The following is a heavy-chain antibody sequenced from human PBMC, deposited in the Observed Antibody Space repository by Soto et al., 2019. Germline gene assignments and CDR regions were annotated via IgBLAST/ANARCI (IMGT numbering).Heavy chain of an antibody. D-gene: IGHD3-22*01. CDR2: IIPIFGTA. V-gene: IGHV1-69*13. Sequence: SVKVAFKAAGGTLSSYAISSVRQAPGQGLQWMGGIIPIFGTANYAQKFQGRFTITSDESTSTAYMELSSLRSEDTAVYYCARTEIRGYYYDSSGYLGYYYYYGMDVWGQGTTVTV. CDR3: ARTEIRGYYYDSSGYLGYYYYYGMDV. CDR1: GGTLSSYA. J-gene: IGHJ6*02.